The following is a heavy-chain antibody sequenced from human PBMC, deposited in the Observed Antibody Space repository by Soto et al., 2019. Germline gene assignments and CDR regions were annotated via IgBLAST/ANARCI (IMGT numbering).Heavy chain of an antibody. Sequence: PGESLKIACKGSGDSFTSYWISWVRQMPGKGLEWMGRIDPSDSYTNYSPSFQGHVTISADKSISTAYLQWSSLKASDTAMYYCARHPYYYDSGGHDYWGQGTLVTVSS. V-gene: IGHV5-10-1*01. J-gene: IGHJ4*02. CDR1: GDSFTSYW. D-gene: IGHD3-22*01. CDR2: IDPSDSYT. CDR3: ARHPYYYDSGGHDY.